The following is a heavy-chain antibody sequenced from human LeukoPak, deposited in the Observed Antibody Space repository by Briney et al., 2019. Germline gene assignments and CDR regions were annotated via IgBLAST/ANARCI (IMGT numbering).Heavy chain of an antibody. Sequence: ASVKVSCKASGYAFNTFGIIWVRQAPGQGLEWMGWISAYNGNTNYAQKLQGRVTMTTDTSTSTAYMELRSLRSDDTAVYYCARGPPITMIVVVITPYFDYWGQGTLVTVSS. D-gene: IGHD3-22*01. CDR1: GYAFNTFG. CDR2: ISAYNGNT. V-gene: IGHV1-18*01. CDR3: ARGPPITMIVVVITPYFDY. J-gene: IGHJ4*02.